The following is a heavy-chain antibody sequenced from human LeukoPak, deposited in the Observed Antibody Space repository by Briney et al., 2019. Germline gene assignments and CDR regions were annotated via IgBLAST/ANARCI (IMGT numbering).Heavy chain of an antibody. CDR2: IKSKTDDGTT. Sequence: AGGSLRLSCAASGFTFSDAWMSWVRQAPGKGLGWVGRIKSKTDDGTTDYAAPVKGRFTISGDDSKNMLYLQMNSLKTEDTAVYYCTLPSGWHIDYWGQGTLVTVSS. CDR3: TLPSGWHIDY. D-gene: IGHD6-19*01. CDR1: GFTFSDAW. V-gene: IGHV3-15*01. J-gene: IGHJ4*02.